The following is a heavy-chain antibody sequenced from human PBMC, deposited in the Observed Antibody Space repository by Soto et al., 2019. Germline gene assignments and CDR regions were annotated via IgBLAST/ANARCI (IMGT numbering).Heavy chain of an antibody. CDR3: ARQNIAARWELLPDY. J-gene: IGHJ4*02. CDR1: GGSISSSSYY. D-gene: IGHD1-26*01. Sequence: SETLSLTCTVSGGSISSSSYYWGWIREPPGKGLEWIGSIYYSGSTYYNPSLKSRVTISVDTSKNQFSLKLSSVTAADTAVYYCARQNIAARWELLPDYWGQGTLVTVSS. CDR2: IYYSGST. V-gene: IGHV4-39*01.